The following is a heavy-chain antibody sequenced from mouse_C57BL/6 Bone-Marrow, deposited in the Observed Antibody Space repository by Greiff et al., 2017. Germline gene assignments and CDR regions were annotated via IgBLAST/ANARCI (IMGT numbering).Heavy chain of an antibody. J-gene: IGHJ2*01. Sequence: EVQLVESGGDLVKPGGSLKLSCAASGFTFSSYGMSWVRPTPDKRLEWVATISSGGSYTYYPDSVKGRFTIARDNAKNTLYLQMSSLKSEYTAMYDGARHRAPCFDYWGQGTTLTVSA. CDR1: GFTFSSYG. CDR2: ISSGGSYT. D-gene: IGHD3-3*01. V-gene: IGHV5-6*01. CDR3: ARHRAPCFDY.